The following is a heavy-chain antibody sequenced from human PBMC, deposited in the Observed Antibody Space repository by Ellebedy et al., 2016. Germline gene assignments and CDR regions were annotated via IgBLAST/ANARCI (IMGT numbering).Heavy chain of an antibody. J-gene: IGHJ4*02. V-gene: IGHV3-30*18. CDR3: AKGPATYCSGGSCYLIN. CDR2: ISYDGSNK. Sequence: GGSLRLSCAASGFTFSSYGMHWVRQAPGKGLEWVAVISYDGSNKYYADSVKGRFTISRDNSKNTLYLQMNSLRAEDTAVYYCAKGPATYCSGGSCYLINWGQGTLVTVSS. CDR1: GFTFSSYG. D-gene: IGHD2-15*01.